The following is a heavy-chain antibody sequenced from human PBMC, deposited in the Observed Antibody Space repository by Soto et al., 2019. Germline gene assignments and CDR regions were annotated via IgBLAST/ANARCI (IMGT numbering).Heavy chain of an antibody. CDR2: ISYDGSNK. Sequence: GGSLRLSCAASGFTFSSYGMHWVRQAPGKGLEWVAVISYDGSNKYYADSVKGRFTISRDNSKNTLYLQMNSLRAEDTAVYYCAKQMSSGYYSHLAYWGQGTLVTVSS. V-gene: IGHV3-30*18. D-gene: IGHD3-22*01. CDR3: AKQMSSGYYSHLAY. CDR1: GFTFSSYG. J-gene: IGHJ4*02.